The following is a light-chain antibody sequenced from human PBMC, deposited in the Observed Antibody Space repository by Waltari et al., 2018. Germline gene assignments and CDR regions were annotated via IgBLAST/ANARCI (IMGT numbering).Light chain of an antibody. CDR2: RSN. CDR1: ASNIGANS. Sequence: QSVLTQAPSASGTPGRGVTVSCSGSASNIGANSVTWYQHAPGAAPKVLSYRSNQRPSGAPDRFSGSRSGTSASLAISGLRSEDEADYYCAACDDRLDSYVFGTGTRVTVL. CDR3: AACDDRLDSYV. J-gene: IGLJ1*01. V-gene: IGLV1-44*01.